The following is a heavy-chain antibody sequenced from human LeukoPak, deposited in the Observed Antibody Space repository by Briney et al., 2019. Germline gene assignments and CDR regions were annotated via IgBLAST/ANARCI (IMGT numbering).Heavy chain of an antibody. CDR3: AKRVSTGYYYFEY. V-gene: IGHV3-23*01. Sequence: PGGSLRLSCAASGFTFSTNAMSWVRQAPGKGLEWVSSIGGGGSTFYADSVKGRFTISRDNSKNTLYLRMNSLRAEDTAVYYCAKRVSTGYYYFEYWGQGTLVTVSS. D-gene: IGHD3-9*01. CDR1: GFTFSTNA. J-gene: IGHJ4*02. CDR2: IGGGGST.